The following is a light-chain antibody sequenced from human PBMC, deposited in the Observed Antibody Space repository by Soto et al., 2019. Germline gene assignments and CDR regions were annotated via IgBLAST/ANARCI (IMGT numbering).Light chain of an antibody. V-gene: IGKV1-8*01. Sequence: AIRMTQSPSSLSASTGDRVTITCRASQGISSYLAWYQQKPGKAPKLLIYAASTLQSGVPSRFSGSGSGTDFTLTISSLQPEDFATYYCQQCYSSPLTFGGGTKVDI. J-gene: IGKJ4*01. CDR3: QQCYSSPLT. CDR1: QGISSY. CDR2: AAS.